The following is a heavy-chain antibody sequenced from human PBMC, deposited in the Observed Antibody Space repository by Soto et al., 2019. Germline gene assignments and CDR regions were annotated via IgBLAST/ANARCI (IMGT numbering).Heavy chain of an antibody. CDR1: GYTFTSFG. CDR3: ARFLQLRPLDY. D-gene: IGHD5-18*01. V-gene: IGHV1-18*04. J-gene: IGHJ4*02. CDR2: ITVYNGNT. Sequence: QVQLVQSEGEMKKPGASVKVSCKASGYTFTSFGIGWVRQAPGQGLEYMGWITVYNGNTNYAQKFQGRVTMTADTSTSTFYLELTNLISDDTAGYYCARFLQLRPLDYWGQGTLVTVSS.